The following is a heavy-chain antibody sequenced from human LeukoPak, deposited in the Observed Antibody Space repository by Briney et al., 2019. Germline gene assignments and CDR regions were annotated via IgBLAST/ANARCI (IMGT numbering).Heavy chain of an antibody. V-gene: IGHV4-59*01. D-gene: IGHD3-10*01. Sequence: SETLSLTCTVSGGSISSYYWSWIRQPPGKGLEWIGYIYYSGSTNYNPSLKSRVTISVDTSKNQFSLKLSSVTAADTAVYYCARGTSSYGSGSYVDWFDPWGQGTLVTVSS. CDR2: IYYSGST. J-gene: IGHJ5*02. CDR3: ARGTSSYGSGSYVDWFDP. CDR1: GGSISSYY.